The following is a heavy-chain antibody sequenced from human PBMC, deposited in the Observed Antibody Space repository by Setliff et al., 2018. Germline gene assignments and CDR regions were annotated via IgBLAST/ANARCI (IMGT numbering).Heavy chain of an antibody. CDR3: AREPWHYNFWSGYTRDYFDY. V-gene: IGHV4-34*01. J-gene: IGHJ4*02. D-gene: IGHD3-3*01. CDR2: INHSGST. CDR1: GGSFSGYY. Sequence: SETLSLTCAVYGGSFSGYYWSWIRQPPGKGLEWIGEINHSGSTNYNPSLKSRVTISVDTSKNQFSLKLSSVTAADTAVYYCAREPWHYNFWSGYTRDYFDYWGQGTLVTAPQ.